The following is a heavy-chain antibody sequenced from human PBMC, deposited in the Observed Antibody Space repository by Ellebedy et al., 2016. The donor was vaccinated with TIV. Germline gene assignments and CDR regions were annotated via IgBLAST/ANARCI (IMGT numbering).Heavy chain of an antibody. CDR3: ARGLGRTVTTFWYFDL. Sequence: AASVKVSCKASGYTFTSYYMHWVRQAPGQGLEWMGIINPSGGSTSYAQKFQGRVTMTRDTSTSTVYMELSSLRSEDTAVYYCARGLGRTVTTFWYFDLWGRGTLVTVSS. CDR2: INPSGGST. V-gene: IGHV1-46*01. J-gene: IGHJ2*01. CDR1: GYTFTSYY. D-gene: IGHD4-17*01.